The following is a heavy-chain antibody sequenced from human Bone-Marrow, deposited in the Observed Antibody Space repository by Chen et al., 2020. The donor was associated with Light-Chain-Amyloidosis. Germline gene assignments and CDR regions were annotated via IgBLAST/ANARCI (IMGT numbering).Heavy chain of an antibody. V-gene: IGHV3-13*05. CDR2: IGTAGDP. J-gene: IGHJ6*02. D-gene: IGHD6-19*01. CDR3: ARGSAVTGALQAMDV. Sequence: EVQLVESGGGLIQPGGSLRLSCAASGFTFSTYDIHWVRQPVGKGLEWVAGIGTAGDPYYPGSVKGRFTISREEAKNSVYLQIDSLRAADTAVYYCARGSAVTGALQAMDVWGQGTTVIVS. CDR1: GFTFSTYD.